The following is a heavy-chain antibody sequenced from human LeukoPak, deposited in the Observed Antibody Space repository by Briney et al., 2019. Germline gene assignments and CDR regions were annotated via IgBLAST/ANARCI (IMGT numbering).Heavy chain of an antibody. CDR2: INHSGST. J-gene: IGHJ3*02. Sequence: SETLSLTCAVYSGSFSGYYWTWFRQPPGKGLEWIGEINHSGSTNYNPSLKSRVTISVDTSKNQFSLKLNSVTAADTAVYYCARPATVTTNDAFDIWGQGTMVTVSS. CDR1: SGSFSGYY. V-gene: IGHV4-34*01. CDR3: ARPATVTTNDAFDI. D-gene: IGHD4-11*01.